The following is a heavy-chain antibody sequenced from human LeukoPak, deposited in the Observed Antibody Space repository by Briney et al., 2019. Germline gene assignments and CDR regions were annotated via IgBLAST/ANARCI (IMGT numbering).Heavy chain of an antibody. CDR3: AKDHTIYCSGGSCYPFDY. Sequence: PGGSLRLSCAASGFTFSSCGMHWVRQAPGKGLEWVAVISYDGSNKYYADSVKGRFTISRDNSKNTLYLQMNSLRAEDTAVYYCAKDHTIYCSGGSCYPFDYWGQGTLVTVSS. V-gene: IGHV3-30*18. J-gene: IGHJ4*02. D-gene: IGHD2-15*01. CDR2: ISYDGSNK. CDR1: GFTFSSCG.